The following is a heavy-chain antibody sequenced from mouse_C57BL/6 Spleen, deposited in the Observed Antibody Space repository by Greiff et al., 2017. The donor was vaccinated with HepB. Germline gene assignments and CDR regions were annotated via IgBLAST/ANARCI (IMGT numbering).Heavy chain of an antibody. CDR1: GYAFSSYW. CDR3: ARSTYYDYDGYSFDY. CDR2: IYPGDGDT. D-gene: IGHD2-4*01. J-gene: IGHJ2*01. Sequence: VQLQQSGAELVKPGASVKISCKASGYAFSSYWMNWVKQRPGKGLEWIGQIYPGDGDTNYNGKFKGKATLTADKSSSTAYMQLSSLTSEDSAVYFCARSTYYDYDGYSFDYWGQGTTLTVSS. V-gene: IGHV1-80*01.